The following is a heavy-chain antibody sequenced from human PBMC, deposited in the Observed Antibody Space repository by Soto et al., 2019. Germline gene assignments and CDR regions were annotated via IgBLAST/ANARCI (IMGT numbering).Heavy chain of an antibody. D-gene: IGHD5-18*01. CDR3: ARDQPGYSYGYGLGY. CDR1: GFTFSSYS. Sequence: PGGSLRLSCAASGFTFSSYSMNWVRQAPGKGLERVSSISSSSSYIYYADSVKGRFTISRDNAKNSLYLQMNSLRAEDMAVYYCARDQPGYSYGYGLGYWGQGTLVTVSS. CDR2: ISSSSSYI. V-gene: IGHV3-21*01. J-gene: IGHJ4*02.